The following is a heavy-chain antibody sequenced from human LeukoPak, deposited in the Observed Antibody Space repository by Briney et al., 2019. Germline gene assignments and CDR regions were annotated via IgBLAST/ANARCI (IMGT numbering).Heavy chain of an antibody. CDR3: AFSSYYLQGNYYYMDV. D-gene: IGHD1-26*01. V-gene: IGHV1-2*02. CDR2: INPNSGGT. J-gene: IGHJ6*03. Sequence: ASVKVSCKASGYTFTGYYIHWVRQAPGQGLEWMGWINPNSGGTKYAQKFQGRVTMTTDTSTSTVYMELRSLRSDDTAVYYCAFSSYYLQGNYYYMDVWGKGTTVTVSS. CDR1: GYTFTGYY.